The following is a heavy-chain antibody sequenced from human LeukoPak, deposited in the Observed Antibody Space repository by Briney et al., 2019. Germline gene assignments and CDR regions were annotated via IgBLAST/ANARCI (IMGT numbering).Heavy chain of an antibody. CDR1: GYSISSGYY. J-gene: IGHJ4*02. D-gene: IGHD3-10*01. Sequence: SETLSLTCTVSGYSISSGYYWGWIRQPPGKGLEWIGSIYHSGITYYNPSLKSRVTISADTPKNQFSLKLTSVTPADTAVYYCARTAKYYYGSETYYFFDYWGQGTLVTVSS. V-gene: IGHV4-38-2*02. CDR2: IYHSGIT. CDR3: ARTAKYYYGSETYYFFDY.